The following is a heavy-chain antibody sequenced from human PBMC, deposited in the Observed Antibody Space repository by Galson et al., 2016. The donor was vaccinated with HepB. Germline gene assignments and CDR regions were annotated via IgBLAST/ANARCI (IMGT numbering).Heavy chain of an antibody. Sequence: SLRLSCAASGFTFTSYAMSWVRQALGKGLEWVSGISDSGGNKYYAASVKGRFTVPRDKFKNTLYLQMNSLRAEDTAVYYCAKDYVDMSTGPGLRRGTYYFDYWGQGTLVTVSS. CDR3: AKDYVDMSTGPGLRRGTYYFDY. D-gene: IGHD5-24*01. CDR1: GFTFTSYA. J-gene: IGHJ4*02. V-gene: IGHV3-23*01. CDR2: ISDSGGNK.